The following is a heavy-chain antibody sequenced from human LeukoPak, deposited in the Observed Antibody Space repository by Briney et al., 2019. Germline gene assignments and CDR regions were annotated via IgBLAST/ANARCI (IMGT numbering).Heavy chain of an antibody. CDR3: AGYNRDGRYYYYYMDV. D-gene: IGHD5-12*01. J-gene: IGHJ6*03. CDR2: IYTSGST. Sequence: PSQTLSLTCSVSGGSITTGIYYWNWIRQPAGKGLEWIGRIYTSGSTYYNPSLKSRVTISVDTSKNQFSLKLSSVTAADTAVYYCAGYNRDGRYYYYYMDVWGKGTTVTVSS. CDR1: GGSITTGIYY. V-gene: IGHV4-61*02.